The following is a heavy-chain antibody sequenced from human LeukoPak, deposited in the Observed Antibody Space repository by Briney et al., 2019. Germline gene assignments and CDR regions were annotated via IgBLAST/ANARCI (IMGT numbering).Heavy chain of an antibody. Sequence: PGGSLRLSCAASGFTLSDHYMDWVRQAPGKGPEWVSGFGENGGNMYYAESVRGRFTISRDNSKNTLYLQMNSLRAEDTAIYYCASRDPCSGGLCHGLGYWGQGTLVTVSS. CDR1: GFTLSDHY. J-gene: IGHJ4*02. D-gene: IGHD2-15*01. CDR3: ASRDPCSGGLCHGLGY. V-gene: IGHV3-23*01. CDR2: FGENGGNM.